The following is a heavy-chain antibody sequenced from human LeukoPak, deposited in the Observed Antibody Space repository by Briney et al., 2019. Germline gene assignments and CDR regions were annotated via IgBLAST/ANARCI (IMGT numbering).Heavy chain of an antibody. CDR2: IWYDGSNK. V-gene: IGHV3-33*01. Sequence: GGSLRLSCAASGFTFSRYGMHWLRQAPGKGLEWVAVIWYDGSNKYYEDSVKGRFTISRDNSKNTLYLQMDSLRAEDTAVYYCARQNGYQLLTSDYWGQGTLVTVSS. D-gene: IGHD2-2*01. CDR1: GFTFSRYG. CDR3: ARQNGYQLLTSDY. J-gene: IGHJ4*02.